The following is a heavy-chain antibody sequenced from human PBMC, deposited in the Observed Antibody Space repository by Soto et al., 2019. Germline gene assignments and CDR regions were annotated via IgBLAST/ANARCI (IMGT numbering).Heavy chain of an antibody. Sequence: GPLRPSGTVSGFSVSNTYMSGVRQAPGKGLEWISVIYRGRATYYADSVKGRFTISRDDSRNTVYLQMNSLTTEDTAVYFCERDSSDSSRADSFDIWGQGTMVTV. D-gene: IGHD6-25*01. J-gene: IGHJ3*02. V-gene: IGHV3-53*01. CDR3: ERDSSDSSRADSFDI. CDR1: GFSVSNTY. CDR2: IYRGRAT.